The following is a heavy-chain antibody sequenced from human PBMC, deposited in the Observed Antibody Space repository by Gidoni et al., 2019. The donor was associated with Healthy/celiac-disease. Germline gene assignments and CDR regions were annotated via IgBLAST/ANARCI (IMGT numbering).Heavy chain of an antibody. CDR3: ARDSTYYYDSSGYIDY. V-gene: IGHV3-30*16. Sequence: QVQLVESGGGVVQPGRSLRLSCAASGFTFRSYAMHWVRQAPGKGLEWVAVISYDGSNKYYADSVKGRFTISRDNSKNTLYLQMNSLRAEDTAVYYCARDSTYYYDSSGYIDYWGQGTLVTVSS. CDR2: ISYDGSNK. J-gene: IGHJ4*02. D-gene: IGHD3-22*01. CDR1: GFTFRSYA.